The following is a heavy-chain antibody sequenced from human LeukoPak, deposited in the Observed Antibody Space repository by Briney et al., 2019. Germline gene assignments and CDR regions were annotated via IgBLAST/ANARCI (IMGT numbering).Heavy chain of an antibody. Sequence: PGGSLRLSCAASGFTFSSYSIHWVRQAPGKGLEWVAVISYDGSNKYYADSVKGRFTISRDNSKNTLYLEMNSLRTEDTAVYYCAREHNSGSYFRWGQGTLVTVSS. V-gene: IGHV3-30*03. CDR1: GFTFSSYS. D-gene: IGHD1-26*01. CDR3: AREHNSGSYFR. J-gene: IGHJ4*02. CDR2: ISYDGSNK.